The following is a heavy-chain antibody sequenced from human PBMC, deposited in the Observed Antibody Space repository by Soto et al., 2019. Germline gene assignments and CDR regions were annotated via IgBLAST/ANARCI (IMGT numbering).Heavy chain of an antibody. CDR1: GFTFGDYA. D-gene: IGHD3-9*01. J-gene: IGHJ5*02. CDR3: TRESNYDILTGYYWFDP. Sequence: GGSLRLSCTASGFTFGDYAMSWFRQAPGKGLEWVGFIRSKAYGGTTEYAASVKGRFTISRDDSKSIAYLQMNSLKTEDTAVYYCTRESNYDILTGYYWFDPWGQGTLVTVSS. CDR2: IRSKAYGGTT. V-gene: IGHV3-49*03.